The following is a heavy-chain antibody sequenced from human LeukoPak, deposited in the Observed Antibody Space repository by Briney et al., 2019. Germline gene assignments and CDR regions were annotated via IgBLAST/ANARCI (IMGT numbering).Heavy chain of an antibody. CDR3: AKGEGLPRRLIQH. J-gene: IGHJ1*01. CDR1: GFTFSSYA. CDR2: ISYDGSNK. V-gene: IGHV3-30-3*01. D-gene: IGHD4-11*01. Sequence: GGSLRLSCAASGFTFSSYAMHWVRQAPGKGLEWVAVISYDGSNKYYADSVKGRFTISRDNSKNTLYLQMNSLRAEDTAVYYCAKGEGLPRRLIQHWGQGTLVTVSS.